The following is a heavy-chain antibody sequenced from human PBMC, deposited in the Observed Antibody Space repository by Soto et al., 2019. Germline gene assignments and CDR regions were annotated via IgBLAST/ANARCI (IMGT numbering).Heavy chain of an antibody. CDR3: AREGSGYNF. CDR1: GGSFSNFG. J-gene: IGHJ4*02. CDR2: IVPVFGRP. V-gene: IGHV1-69*13. Sequence: ASVKGPCKASGGSFSNFGISWVRQAPGQGLEWMGGIVPVFGRPNYAQRFRGRLTITADESTSTGYMELISLRSDDTAVYYCAREGSGYNFWGQGTQVTVSS. D-gene: IGHD5-12*01.